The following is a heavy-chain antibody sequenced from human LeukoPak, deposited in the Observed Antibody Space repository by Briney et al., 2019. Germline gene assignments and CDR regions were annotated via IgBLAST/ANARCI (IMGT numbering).Heavy chain of an antibody. CDR1: GGTFSSYA. CDR2: IIPIFGTA. D-gene: IGHD3-9*01. Sequence: SVKVSCKASGGTFSSYAISWVRQAPGQGLEWMGGIIPIFGTASYAQKFQGRVTITTDESTSTAYMELSSLRSEGTAVYYCASGLTPAYYYYYYMDVWGKGTTVTVSS. J-gene: IGHJ6*03. CDR3: ASGLTPAYYYYYYMDV. V-gene: IGHV1-69*05.